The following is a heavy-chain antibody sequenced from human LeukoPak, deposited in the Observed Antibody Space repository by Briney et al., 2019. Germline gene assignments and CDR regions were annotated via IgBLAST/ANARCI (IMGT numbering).Heavy chain of an antibody. CDR3: ARESGDRPGLPGC. J-gene: IGHJ4*02. CDR1: GFTFSSYT. Sequence: GGSLRLSCAASGFTFSSYTMNWVRQAPGKGLEYVSSISSSSSHIYYADSVKGRFTISRDNTKSSLYLQMNSLRAEDMAVYYCARESGDRPGLPGCWGQGTLVTVSS. CDR2: ISSSSSHI. D-gene: IGHD1-26*01. V-gene: IGHV3-21*01.